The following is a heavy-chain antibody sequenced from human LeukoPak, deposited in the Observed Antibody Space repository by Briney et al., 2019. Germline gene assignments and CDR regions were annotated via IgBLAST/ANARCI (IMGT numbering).Heavy chain of an antibody. CDR1: GFTFSSYG. CDR2: ISSSGSTI. Sequence: GGSLRLSCAASGFTFSSYGMSWVRQAPGKGLEWVSYISSSGSTIYYADSVKGRFTISRDNAKNSLYLQMNSLRAEDTAVYYCARVRIAVAGCYFDYWGQGTLVTVSS. V-gene: IGHV3-48*04. J-gene: IGHJ4*02. D-gene: IGHD6-19*01. CDR3: ARVRIAVAGCYFDY.